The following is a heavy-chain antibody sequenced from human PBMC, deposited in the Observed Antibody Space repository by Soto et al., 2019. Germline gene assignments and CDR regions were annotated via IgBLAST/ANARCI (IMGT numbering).Heavy chain of an antibody. CDR1: GYSFTSYW. J-gene: IGHJ4*02. Sequence: PGESLKISCKGSGYSFTSYWISWVRQMPGKGLEWMGRIDPSDSYTNYSPSFQGHVTISADKPISTAYLQWSSLKASDTAMYYCARGPHSRGYLGETGYWGQGTLVTVSS. V-gene: IGHV5-10-1*01. D-gene: IGHD3-22*01. CDR3: ARGPHSRGYLGETGY. CDR2: IDPSDSYT.